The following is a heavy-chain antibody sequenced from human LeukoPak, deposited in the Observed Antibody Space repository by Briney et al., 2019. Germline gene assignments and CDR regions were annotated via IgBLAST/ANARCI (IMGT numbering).Heavy chain of an antibody. CDR3: ARDGYYYGSGTNAFDI. D-gene: IGHD3-10*01. CDR2: ISGSGGST. V-gene: IGHV3-23*01. J-gene: IGHJ3*02. Sequence: GGSLRLSCAASGFTFSSYAMSWVRQAPGKGLEWVSAISGSGGSTYYADSVKGRFTISRDNSKNTLYLQMNSLRAEDTAVYYCARDGYYYGSGTNAFDIWGQGTMVTVSS. CDR1: GFTFSSYA.